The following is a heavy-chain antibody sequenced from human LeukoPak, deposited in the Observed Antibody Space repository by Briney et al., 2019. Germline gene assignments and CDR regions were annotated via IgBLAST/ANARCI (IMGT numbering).Heavy chain of an antibody. V-gene: IGHV4-61*02. CDR1: GGSISSGSYY. CDR3: ASGHYYDSSGYYGLGY. CDR2: IYTSGST. Sequence: SQTLSLTCTVSGGSISSGSYYWSWVRQPAGKGLEWIGRIYTSGSTNYNPSLKSRVTIPVDTSKNQFSLKLSSVTAADTAVYYCASGHYYDSSGYYGLGYWGQGTLVTVSS. J-gene: IGHJ4*02. D-gene: IGHD3-22*01.